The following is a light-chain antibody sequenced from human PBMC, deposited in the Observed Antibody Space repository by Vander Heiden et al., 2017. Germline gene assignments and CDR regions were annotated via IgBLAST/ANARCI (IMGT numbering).Light chain of an antibody. J-gene: IGLJ2*01. CDR2: DVS. CDR1: SSDIGAYNY. CDR3: SLYITSSALVL. Sequence: QSALTQPASVSGSPGQSITISCTATSSDIGAYNYVSWYQQHPGKAPKLLIYDVSVRPSGVSNRFSGSKSGNTASLTISGLQAEDETDYYCSLYITSSALVLFGGGTKLTVL. V-gene: IGLV2-14*03.